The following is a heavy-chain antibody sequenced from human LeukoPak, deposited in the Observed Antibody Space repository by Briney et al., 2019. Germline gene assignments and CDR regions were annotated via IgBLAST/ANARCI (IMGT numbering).Heavy chain of an antibody. CDR1: GFTVSSNY. J-gene: IGHJ4*02. CDR2: IYSGGST. Sequence: GGSLRLSCAASGFTVSSNYMSWVRQAPGKGLEWVSVIYSGGSTYYADSVKGRFTISRDNSKNTLYLQMNSLRAEDTAVYYCAKDRGYTSGSYFFDYWGQGTLVTVSS. CDR3: AKDRGYTSGSYFFDY. V-gene: IGHV3-66*01. D-gene: IGHD6-19*01.